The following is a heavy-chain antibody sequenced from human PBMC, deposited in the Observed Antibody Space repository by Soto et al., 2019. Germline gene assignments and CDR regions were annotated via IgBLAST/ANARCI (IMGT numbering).Heavy chain of an antibody. J-gene: IGHJ4*02. CDR3: AKDTEQWLVRGSLDY. Sequence: QVQLVESGGGVVQPGRSLRLSCAASGFTFSSYGMHWVRQAPGKGLEWVAVISYDGSNKYYADSVKGRFTISRENSKNTLYLQMNSLRAEDTAVYYCAKDTEQWLVRGSLDYWGQGTLVTVSS. CDR2: ISYDGSNK. CDR1: GFTFSSYG. D-gene: IGHD6-19*01. V-gene: IGHV3-30*18.